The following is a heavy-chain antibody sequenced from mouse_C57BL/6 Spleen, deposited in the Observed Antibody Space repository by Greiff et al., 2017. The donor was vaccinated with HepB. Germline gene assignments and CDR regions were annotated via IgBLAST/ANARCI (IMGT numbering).Heavy chain of an antibody. CDR2: IDPETGGT. J-gene: IGHJ3*01. CDR1: GYTFTDYE. CDR3: TTLLSAY. V-gene: IGHV1-15*01. Sequence: VHLVESGAELVRPGASVTLSCKASGYTFTDYEMHWVKQTPVHGLEWIGAIDPETGGTAYNQKFKGKAILTADKSSSTAYMELRSLTSEDSAVYYCTTLLSAYWGQGTLVTVSA. D-gene: IGHD2-10*01.